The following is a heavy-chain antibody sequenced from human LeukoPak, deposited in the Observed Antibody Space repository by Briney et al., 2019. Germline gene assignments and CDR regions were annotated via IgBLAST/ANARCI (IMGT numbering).Heavy chain of an antibody. CDR1: GGSISSGDYY. D-gene: IGHD2-15*01. V-gene: IGHV4-30-4*01. CDR2: IYYSGST. Sequence: DPSETLSPTCSVSGGSISSGDYYWSWIRQPPGECPEWIGYIYYSGSTFYNPSLRSRVAISVDTSKNRFSLRLTSVTAADTAVYYCARAQIASKVDYWGQGTLVTVSS. J-gene: IGHJ4*02. CDR3: ARAQIASKVDY.